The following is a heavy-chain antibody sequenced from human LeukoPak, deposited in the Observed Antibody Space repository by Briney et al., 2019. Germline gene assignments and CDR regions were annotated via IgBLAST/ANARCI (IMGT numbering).Heavy chain of an antibody. V-gene: IGHV3-30-3*01. CDR1: GYTLTELS. D-gene: IGHD3-9*01. J-gene: IGHJ6*03. Sequence: SCKVSGYTLTELSMHWVRQAPGKGLEWVAVISYDGSNKYYADSVKGRFTISRDNSKNTLYLQMNSLRAEDTAVYYCASAPYYDILTGRYYYSYYMDVWGKGTTVTVSS. CDR3: ASAPYYDILTGRYYYSYYMDV. CDR2: ISYDGSNK.